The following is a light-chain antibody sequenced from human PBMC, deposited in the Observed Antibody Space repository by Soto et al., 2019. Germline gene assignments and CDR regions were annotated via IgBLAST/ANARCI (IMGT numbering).Light chain of an antibody. CDR3: QQYGSSPIT. Sequence: EIVLTQSPGTLSLSPGERATLSCRASQSVSSSYLAWYQQKSGQAPRLLIYSASRRATGIPDRFRGSGSGTDFTLTISRLEPEDFAVYYCQQYGSSPITFGQGTRLEIK. CDR1: QSVSSSY. J-gene: IGKJ5*01. V-gene: IGKV3-20*01. CDR2: SAS.